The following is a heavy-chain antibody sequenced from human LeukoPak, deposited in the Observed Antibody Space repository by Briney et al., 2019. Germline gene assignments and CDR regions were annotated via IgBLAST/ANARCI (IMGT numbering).Heavy chain of an antibody. CDR2: MSPNSGYT. V-gene: IGHV1-8*01. D-gene: IGHD6-19*01. CDR1: GYTFTSFD. Sequence: ASVKVSCTASGYTFTSFDINWVRQATGQGLEWMGWMSPNSGYTGYAQKFQGTVTMTRNTSISTAYMELSSLRSEDTAVYYCARGRYGSGSYGDYYFDYWGQGTLVTVSS. J-gene: IGHJ4*02. CDR3: ARGRYGSGSYGDYYFDY.